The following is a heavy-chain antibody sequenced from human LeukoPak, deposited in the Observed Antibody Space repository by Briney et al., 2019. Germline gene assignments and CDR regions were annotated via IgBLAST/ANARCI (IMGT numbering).Heavy chain of an antibody. CDR3: ARDRIAVAGMGAFQH. CDR1: RFTFSTYA. Sequence: GGSLRLSCAASRFTFSTYAMHWVRQAPGKGLEWVAGISNDGTNEDHADSVKGRFTISRDNSKNTLYLQMNSLEAEDTAIYYCARDRIAVAGMGAFQHWGQGTLVTVSS. CDR2: ISNDGTNE. J-gene: IGHJ1*01. D-gene: IGHD6-19*01. V-gene: IGHV3-30-3*01.